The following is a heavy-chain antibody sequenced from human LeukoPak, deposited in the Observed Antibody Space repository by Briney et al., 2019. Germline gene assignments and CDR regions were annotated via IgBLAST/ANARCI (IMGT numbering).Heavy chain of an antibody. V-gene: IGHV3-7*03. D-gene: IGHD2-2*01. CDR2: ITQAGSEK. Sequence: SGGCLRLSCAASKFTLSKYWMTWVSHAPGKGLEWVADITQAGSEKYYVDSVKGRFTSSRDNSKNTLYLQMNRLRAEDTAVYYCAKGGARCSSTSCYRFNWFDPWGQGTLVTVSS. CDR3: AKGGARCSSTSCYRFNWFDP. CDR1: KFTLSKYW. J-gene: IGHJ5*02.